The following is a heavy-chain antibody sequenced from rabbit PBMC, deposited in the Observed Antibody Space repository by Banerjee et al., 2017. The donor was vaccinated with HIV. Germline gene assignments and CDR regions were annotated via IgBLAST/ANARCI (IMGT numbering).Heavy chain of an antibody. Sequence: QSLEESGGGLVKPGASLTLTCTASGFSFSSGYDMCWVRQAPGKGLEWIACIYTDTDNTWYASWAKGRFTISKTSSTTVTLQMTSLTAADTATYFCARGIAWTGGIFNLWGPGTLVTVS. D-gene: IGHD4-2*01. CDR2: IYTDTDNT. CDR3: ARGIAWTGGIFNL. CDR1: GFSFSSGYD. J-gene: IGHJ4*01. V-gene: IGHV1S40*01.